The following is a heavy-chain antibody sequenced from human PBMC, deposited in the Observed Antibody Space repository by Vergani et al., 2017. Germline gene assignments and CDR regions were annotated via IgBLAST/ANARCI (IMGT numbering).Heavy chain of an antibody. CDR2: ISSSSSYI. CDR1: GFTFSSYS. Sequence: EVQLVESGGGLVKPGGSLRLSCAASGFTFSSYSMNWVRQAPGKGLEWVSSISSSSSYIYYADSVKGRFTISRDNAKNSLYLQMNSLRAEDTAVYYCARDHPQPYYFDYWGQGTQVTVSS. V-gene: IGHV3-21*01. D-gene: IGHD1-14*01. CDR3: ARDHPQPYYFDY. J-gene: IGHJ4*02.